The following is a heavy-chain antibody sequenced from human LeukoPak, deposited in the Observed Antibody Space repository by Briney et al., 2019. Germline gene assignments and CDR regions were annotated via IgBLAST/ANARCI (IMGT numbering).Heavy chain of an antibody. D-gene: IGHD1-7*01. Sequence: GGSPRLSCAASGFTFSDYYMSWIRQAPGKGLEWVSYISSSRSTIYYADPVKGRFTISRDNAKNSLYLQMNSLRAEDTAVYYCARPFSMTGTIGYWGQGTLVSVS. V-gene: IGHV3-11*01. CDR3: ARPFSMTGTIGY. CDR1: GFTFSDYY. J-gene: IGHJ4*02. CDR2: ISSSRSTI.